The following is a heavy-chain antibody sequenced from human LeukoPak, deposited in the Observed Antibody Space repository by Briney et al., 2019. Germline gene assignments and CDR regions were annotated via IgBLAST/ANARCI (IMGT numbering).Heavy chain of an antibody. V-gene: IGHV1-69*05. Sequence: SVKVSCXASGGTFSSYAISWVRQAPGQGLEWMGRIIPIFGTASYAQKFQGRVTITTDESTSTAYMELSSLRSEDTAVYYCAAVVIAAAGYFDYWGQGTLVTVSS. D-gene: IGHD6-25*01. CDR1: GGTFSSYA. CDR3: AAVVIAAAGYFDY. J-gene: IGHJ4*02. CDR2: IIPIFGTA.